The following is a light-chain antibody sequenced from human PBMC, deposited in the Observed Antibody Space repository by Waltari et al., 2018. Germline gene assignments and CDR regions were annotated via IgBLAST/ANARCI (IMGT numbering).Light chain of an antibody. J-gene: IGLJ7*01. CDR2: EYN. CDR1: SGSIASNY. CDR3: QSYDSSNHAV. Sequence: NFMLTQPHSVSESPGKTVTISCTCSSGSIASNYVQWYQQRPGSSPTTVISEYNQRPSGVPDRFSGSIDSSSNSASLTISGLKTEDEADYYCQSYDSSNHAVFGGGTQLTVL. V-gene: IGLV6-57*01.